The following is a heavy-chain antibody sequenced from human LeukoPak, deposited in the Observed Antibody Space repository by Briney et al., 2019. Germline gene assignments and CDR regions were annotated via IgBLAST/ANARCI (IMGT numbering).Heavy chain of an antibody. V-gene: IGHV1-46*01. D-gene: IGHD1-1*01. CDR2: LNLSGDGA. J-gene: IGHJ4*02. Sequence: ASVKVSCKASGYSLTNYFMHWVRQAPGQGLEWMGVLNLSGDGASYTQKFQGRVTMTRDMSTSTVFMELSSLRSEATAVYFCAREPPSTGYYDYWGQGTLVTVSS. CDR3: AREPPSTGYYDY. CDR1: GYSLTNYF.